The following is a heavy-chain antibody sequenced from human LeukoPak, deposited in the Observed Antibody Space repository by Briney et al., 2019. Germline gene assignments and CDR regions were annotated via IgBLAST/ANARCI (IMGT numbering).Heavy chain of an antibody. CDR2: INHSGST. J-gene: IGHJ6*02. Sequence: SETLSLTCAVYGGSFSGYYWSWIRQPPGKGLEWIGEINHSGSTNYNPSLKSRVTISVDTSKNQFSLKLSSVTAADTAVYYCARGHYGDYVYYYYYGMDVWGQGTTVTVSS. CDR1: GGSFSGYY. D-gene: IGHD4-17*01. V-gene: IGHV4-34*01. CDR3: ARGHYGDYVYYYYYGMDV.